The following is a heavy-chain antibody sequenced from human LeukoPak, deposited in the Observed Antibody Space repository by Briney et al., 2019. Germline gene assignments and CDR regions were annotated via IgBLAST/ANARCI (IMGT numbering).Heavy chain of an antibody. J-gene: IGHJ4*02. CDR1: GGSISSGGYS. Sequence: PSQTLSLTCAVSGGSISSGGYSWSWIRQPPGKGLEWIGYIYHSGTTNYNPFLKSRVTISVDTSKNQFSLKLSSVTAADTAVYYCSRERVLRYWGQGTLVTVSS. CDR2: IYHSGTT. CDR3: SRERVLRY. V-gene: IGHV4-30-2*01.